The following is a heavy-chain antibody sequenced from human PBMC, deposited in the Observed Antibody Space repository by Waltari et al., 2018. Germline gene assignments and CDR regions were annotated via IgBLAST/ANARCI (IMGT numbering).Heavy chain of an antibody. CDR2: IYHSGST. CDR3: AREVFRSGYQPYFDS. J-gene: IGHJ4*02. V-gene: IGHV4-59*11. D-gene: IGHD3-3*01. CDR1: GGSLNSHY. Sequence: QVQLQESGPGLVKPSETLSLTCTVSGGSLNSHYWTWLRQPPGKGLEWIGYIYHSGSTNYNPSLKSRVTISVDTSKNQFSLKLSSVTAADTAVYYCAREVFRSGYQPYFDSWGQGTLVTVSS.